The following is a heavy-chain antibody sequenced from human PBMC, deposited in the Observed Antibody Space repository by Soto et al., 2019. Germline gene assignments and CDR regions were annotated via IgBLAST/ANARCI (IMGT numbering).Heavy chain of an antibody. CDR3: ARERGSAATFDY. D-gene: IGHD3-16*01. CDR1: GYTFTSYA. V-gene: IGHV1-3*01. Sequence: ASVKVSCKASGYTFTSYAVYWVRQAPGQRLEWMGWINAGRGGTVYSQKFQGRVTISRDTSASTVYMELRSLTFEDTAVYYCARERGSAATFDYWGQGTLVTVSS. J-gene: IGHJ4*02. CDR2: INAGRGGT.